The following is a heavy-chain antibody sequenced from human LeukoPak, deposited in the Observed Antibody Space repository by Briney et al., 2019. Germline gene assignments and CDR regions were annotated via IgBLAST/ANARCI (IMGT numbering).Heavy chain of an antibody. V-gene: IGHV3-11*01. J-gene: IGHJ4*02. D-gene: IGHD2-2*01. CDR3: ASRYCYRTRCRLLRYY. Sequence: GGSLRLSCAASGFTFSDYYMSWIRQAPGKGLEWVSYISSSGSTIYYADSVKGRFTISRDNAKNSLYLQMNSLRAEDTAVYYCASRYCYRTRCRLLRYYWGQGTLVTVSS. CDR1: GFTFSDYY. CDR2: ISSSGSTI.